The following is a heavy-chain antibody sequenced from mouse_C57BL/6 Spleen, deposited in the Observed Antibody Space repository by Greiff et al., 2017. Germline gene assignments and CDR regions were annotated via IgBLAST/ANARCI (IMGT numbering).Heavy chain of an antibody. V-gene: IGHV2-2*01. Sequence: VKLQESGPGLVQPSQSLSITCTVSGFSLTSYGVHWVRQSPGKGLEWLGVIWRGGSTDYNAAFISRLSISKDNSKSQVFFKMNSLQADDTAIYYCAKKGLAMDYWGQGTSVTVSS. CDR2: IWRGGST. CDR1: GFSLTSYG. CDR3: AKKGLAMDY. J-gene: IGHJ4*01. D-gene: IGHD3-3*01.